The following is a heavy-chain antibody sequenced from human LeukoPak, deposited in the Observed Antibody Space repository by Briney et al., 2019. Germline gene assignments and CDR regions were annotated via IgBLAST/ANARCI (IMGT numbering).Heavy chain of an antibody. Sequence: GGSLRLSCAASGFTFSSYAMSWVRQAPGKGLEWVSAISGSGGSTYYADSVKGRFTISRDNSKNTLYLQMNSLRAEDTAVYYCARASKSIAVAGKGIDYWGQGTLVTVSS. CDR2: ISGSGGST. CDR3: ARASKSIAVAGKGIDY. D-gene: IGHD6-19*01. V-gene: IGHV3-23*01. J-gene: IGHJ4*02. CDR1: GFTFSSYA.